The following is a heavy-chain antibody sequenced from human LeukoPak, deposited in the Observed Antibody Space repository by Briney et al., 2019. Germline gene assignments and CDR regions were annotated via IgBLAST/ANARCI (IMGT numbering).Heavy chain of an antibody. Sequence: GSLRLSCAASGFTFSSYGMHWVRQAPGKGLEWVAVISYDGSNKYYADSVKGRFTISRDNSKNTLYLQMNSLRAEDTAVYYCAKGRGDYWGQGTLVTVSS. CDR2: ISYDGSNK. CDR1: GFTFSSYG. J-gene: IGHJ4*02. CDR3: AKGRGDY. V-gene: IGHV3-30*18.